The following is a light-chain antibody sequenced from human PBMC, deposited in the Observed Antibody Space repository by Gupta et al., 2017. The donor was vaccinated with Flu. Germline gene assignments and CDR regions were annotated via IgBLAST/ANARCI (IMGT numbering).Light chain of an antibody. CDR1: QTVLFTSTNKNY. CDR3: QQYYSPPHS. J-gene: IGKJ2*03. CDR2: WAS. V-gene: IGKV4-1*01. Sequence: VSLGERAAINCKSSQTVLFTSTNKNYVAWYQQKPGQPPKLLIYWASTRESGVPDRFSGSGSGTHFTLTISSLQAEDVAVYYCQQYYSPPHSFGQGTKLEIK.